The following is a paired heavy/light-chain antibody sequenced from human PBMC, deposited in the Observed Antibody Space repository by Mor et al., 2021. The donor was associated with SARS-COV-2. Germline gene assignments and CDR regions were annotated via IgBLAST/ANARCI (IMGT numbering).Heavy chain of an antibody. D-gene: IGHD1-26*01. V-gene: IGHV3-11*01. CDR3: ARDRGGSYSVFDY. CDR2: ISSSGSTI. J-gene: IGHJ4*02. Sequence: QVQLVESGGGLVKPGGSLRLSCAASGFTFSDYYMSWIRQAPGKGLEWVSYISSSGSTIYYADSVKGRFTISRDNAKNSLYLQMNSLRAEDTAVYYCARDRGGSYSVFDYWGQGTLVTVSS. CDR1: GFTFSDYY.
Light chain of an antibody. Sequence: EIVMTQSPATLSVSPGERATLSCRASQSVSSNLAWYQQKPGQAPRLLIYGASTRATGIPARFSGSGSGTEFTLTISSLQSEDFAVYYCQQYNNWPGFTFGPGTKVDIK. CDR1: QSVSSN. J-gene: IGKJ3*01. CDR3: QQYNNWPGFT. V-gene: IGKV3-15*01. CDR2: GAS.